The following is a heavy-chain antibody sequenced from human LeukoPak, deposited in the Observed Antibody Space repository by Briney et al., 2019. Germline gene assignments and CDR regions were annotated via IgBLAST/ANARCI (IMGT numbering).Heavy chain of an antibody. CDR3: ARDWPTMGDAFDI. V-gene: IGHV1-46*03. CDR2: INPSGGST. J-gene: IGHJ3*02. Sequence: ASLKVSCKASGYTFTSYYMHWVRQAPGQGLEWMGIINPSGGSTNYAQKFKGRVTMTRDTSTSTVYMELSSLRSEDTAVYYCARDWPTMGDAFDIWGQGTMVTV. CDR1: GYTFTSYY. D-gene: IGHD3-10*01.